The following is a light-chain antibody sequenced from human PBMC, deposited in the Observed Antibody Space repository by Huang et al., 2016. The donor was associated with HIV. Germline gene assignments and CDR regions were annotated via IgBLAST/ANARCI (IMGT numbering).Light chain of an antibody. CDR3: QQSYRTPWA. CDR1: QSISSY. V-gene: IGKV1-39*01. J-gene: IGKJ1*01. CDR2: TTS. Sequence: DIQMTQSPLSLSASVGDRATITCRASQSISSYLNWYQQKPGKAPKVLIYTTSTLQSGVPSRFSGSGSGTDFSLTISSLQPEDFATYYCQQSYRTPWAFGQGTKVEIK.